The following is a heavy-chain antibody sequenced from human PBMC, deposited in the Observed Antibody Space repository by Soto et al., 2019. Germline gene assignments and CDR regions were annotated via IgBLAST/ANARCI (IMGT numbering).Heavy chain of an antibody. Sequence: GGSLRLSCAASGFTFSSYAISWVRQAPGKGLEWVSAISGSGGSTYYADSVKGRFTISRDNSKNTLYLQMNSLRAEDTAVYYCAKDLSYDSSGSNWFDPWGQGTLVTVSS. CDR1: GFTFSSYA. V-gene: IGHV3-23*01. D-gene: IGHD3-22*01. J-gene: IGHJ5*02. CDR3: AKDLSYDSSGSNWFDP. CDR2: ISGSGGST.